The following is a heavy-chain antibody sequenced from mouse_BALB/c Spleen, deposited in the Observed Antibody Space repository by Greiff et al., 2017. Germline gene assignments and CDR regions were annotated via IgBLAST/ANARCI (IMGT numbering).Heavy chain of an antibody. Sequence: EVHLVESGGGLVQPGGSRKLSCAASGFTFSSFGMHWVRQAPEKGLEWVAYISSGSSTFYYADTVKGRFTISRDNPKNTLLLQMTSLRSEDTAMYYCARGYGNYAMDYWGQGTSVTVAS. CDR3: ARGYGNYAMDY. CDR2: ISSGSSTF. J-gene: IGHJ4*01. CDR1: GFTFSSFG. V-gene: IGHV5-17*02. D-gene: IGHD2-1*01.